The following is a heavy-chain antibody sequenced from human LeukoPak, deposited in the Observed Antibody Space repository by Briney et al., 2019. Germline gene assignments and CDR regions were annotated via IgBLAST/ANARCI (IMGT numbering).Heavy chain of an antibody. V-gene: IGHV3-74*01. CDR3: AREGRFLDRSPVDY. D-gene: IGHD3/OR15-3a*01. CDR2: IKSDGSST. CDR1: GFTFSSYW. Sequence: GGSLRLSCAASGFTFSSYWMLWVRQAPGKALVWVSGIKSDGSSTSYADSVKGRFTVSRDNAKNTLYLQMNSLRAEDTAVDYCAREGRFLDRSPVDYWGQGSLITVSS. J-gene: IGHJ4*02.